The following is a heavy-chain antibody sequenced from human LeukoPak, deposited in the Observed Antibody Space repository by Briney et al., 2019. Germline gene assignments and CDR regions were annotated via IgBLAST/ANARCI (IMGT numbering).Heavy chain of an antibody. CDR2: ISSSGSTI. CDR3: ASHEADFWSGYYSGKNGYYYMDV. D-gene: IGHD3-3*01. CDR1: GFTFSDYY. J-gene: IGHJ6*03. Sequence: GGSLRLSCAASGFTFSDYYMSWIRQAPGKGLEWVSYISSSGSTIYYADSVKGRFTISRDNAKNSLYLQMNSLRAEDTAVYYCASHEADFWSGYYSGKNGYYYMDVWGKGTTVTVSS. V-gene: IGHV3-11*01.